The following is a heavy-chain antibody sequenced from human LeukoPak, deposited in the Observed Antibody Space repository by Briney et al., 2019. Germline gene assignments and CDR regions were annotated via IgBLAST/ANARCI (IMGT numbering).Heavy chain of an antibody. CDR2: ISGSDDTT. V-gene: IGHV3-23*01. D-gene: IGHD6-13*01. CDR1: GFTFSSSG. CDR3: ANNRYSSRWRGAFDV. Sequence: GGSLRLSCAASGFTFSSSGVSWVRQAPGKGLEWVSSISGSDDTTYYADSVKGRFTISRDNSKNTLYLQMNSLRAEDTAVYYCANNRYSSRWRGAFDVWGQGTMVTVSS. J-gene: IGHJ3*01.